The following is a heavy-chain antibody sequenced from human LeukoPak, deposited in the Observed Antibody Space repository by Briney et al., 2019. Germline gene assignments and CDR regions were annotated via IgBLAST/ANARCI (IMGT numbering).Heavy chain of an antibody. CDR1: GYTFTGYY. CDR2: INPNSGGT. CDR3: ARESYRDYAEYNFDY. J-gene: IGHJ4*02. Sequence: ASVKVSCKASGYTFTGYYMHWVRQAPGQGLEWMGRINPNSGGTNYAQKFQGRVTMTRDTSISTAYMELSRLRSDDTAVYYCARESYRDYAEYNFDYWGQGTLVTVSS. V-gene: IGHV1-2*06. D-gene: IGHD4-17*01.